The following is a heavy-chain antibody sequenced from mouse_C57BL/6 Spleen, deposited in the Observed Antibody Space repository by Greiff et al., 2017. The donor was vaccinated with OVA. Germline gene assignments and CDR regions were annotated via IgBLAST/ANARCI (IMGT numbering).Heavy chain of an antibody. J-gene: IGHJ4*01. CDR2: ISSGGSYT. CDR1: GFTFSSYG. V-gene: IGHV5-6*01. Sequence: EVQGVESGGDLVKPGGSLKLSCAASGFTFSSYGMSWVRQTPDKRLEWVATISSGGSYTYYPDSVKGRFTISRDNAKNTLYLQMSSLKSEDTAMYYCARQELTPWGQGTSVTVSS. D-gene: IGHD4-1*01. CDR3: ARQELTP.